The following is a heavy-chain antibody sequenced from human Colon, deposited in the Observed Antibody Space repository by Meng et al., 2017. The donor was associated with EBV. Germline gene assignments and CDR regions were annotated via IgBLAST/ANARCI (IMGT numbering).Heavy chain of an antibody. CDR3: ARWAFIDSYGFDH. J-gene: IGHJ4*02. Sequence: LRQQPVPGLLEQSGIPSPAGDVSGASIAKRNPVSWVRKPQGNGLEWIGEISHYGATNDTPSLKSRVTISVAKSKNQISLKLTSVTAADTAVYYCARWAFIDSYGFDHWGQGTLVTVSS. CDR2: ISHYGAT. D-gene: IGHD5-18*01. V-gene: IGHV4-4*02. CDR1: GASIAKRNP.